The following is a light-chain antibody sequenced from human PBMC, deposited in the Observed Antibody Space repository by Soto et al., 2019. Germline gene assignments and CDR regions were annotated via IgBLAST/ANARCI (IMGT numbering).Light chain of an antibody. CDR1: QSISNW. J-gene: IGKJ1*01. Sequence: DIQMTQSPSTLSASVGDRVTITCRASQSISNWLAWHQQKPGRAPKLLIYMASSLESGVPSRFSGSGSGTEFTLTISSLQPDDSATYYCQQYNSFRALGQGTKVDIK. V-gene: IGKV1-5*03. CDR2: MAS. CDR3: QQYNSFRA.